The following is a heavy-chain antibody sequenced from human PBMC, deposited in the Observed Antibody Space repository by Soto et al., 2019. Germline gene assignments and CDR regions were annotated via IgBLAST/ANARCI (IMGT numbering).Heavy chain of an antibody. V-gene: IGHV3-23*01. CDR1: GFTFSSCA. CDR3: AAYCYTMTCTHFHGYS. D-gene: IGHD3-16*02. J-gene: IGHJ5*02. CDR2: ISGGGNT. Sequence: GGSLRLSCAASGFTFSSCAMAWVRQAPGKGLEWVSVISGGGNTYYAAPVTGRLNISRDNSKSTLYLQMNSLRADDTAAYYCAAYCYTMTCTHFHGYSWGQGTQVTVSS.